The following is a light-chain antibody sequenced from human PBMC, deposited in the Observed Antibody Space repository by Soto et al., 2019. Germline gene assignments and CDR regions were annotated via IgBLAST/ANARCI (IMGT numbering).Light chain of an antibody. CDR1: SSDVGAYSF. CDR3: VSFAGGTYV. Sequence: SVLTQPPSASGPPGQSVTISCTGTSSDVGAYSFVSLYQQHPGKAPKLMVYDVNRRPPGVPDRFFGSKSGNTASLTVSGLQAEDEADYYCVSFAGGTYVFGTGTKVTVL. V-gene: IGLV2-8*01. CDR2: DVN. J-gene: IGLJ1*01.